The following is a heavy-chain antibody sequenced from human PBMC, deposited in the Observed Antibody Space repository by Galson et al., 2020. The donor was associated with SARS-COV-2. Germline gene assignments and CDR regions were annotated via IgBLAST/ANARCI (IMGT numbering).Heavy chain of an antibody. Sequence: GESLKISCKVSGYTLTELSMHWVRQAPGKGLEWMGSFDPEDGETIYAQKFQGRVTMTEDTSTDTAYMELSSLRSEDTAVYYCATGLAVAGTALAYYYYYGMDVWGQGTTVTVSS. J-gene: IGHJ6*02. D-gene: IGHD6-19*01. CDR3: ATGLAVAGTALAYYYYYGMDV. V-gene: IGHV1-24*01. CDR2: FDPEDGET. CDR1: GYTLTELS.